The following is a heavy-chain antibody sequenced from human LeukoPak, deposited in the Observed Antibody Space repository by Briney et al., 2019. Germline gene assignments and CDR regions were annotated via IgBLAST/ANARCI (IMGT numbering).Heavy chain of an antibody. V-gene: IGHV3-23*01. CDR1: GFTFSSYA. CDR3: ARDGGSYYFDY. Sequence: GGSLRLSCAASGFTFSSYAMSWVRLAPGKGLEWVSAIGGSGGTIYYADSVKGRFTISRDNAKNSLYLQMNSLRAEDTAVYYCARDGGSYYFDYWGQGTLVTVSS. D-gene: IGHD3-10*01. CDR2: IGGSGGTI. J-gene: IGHJ4*02.